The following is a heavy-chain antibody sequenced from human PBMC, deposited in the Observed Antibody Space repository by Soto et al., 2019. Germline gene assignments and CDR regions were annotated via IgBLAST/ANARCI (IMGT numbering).Heavy chain of an antibody. CDR3: ARGSSRWDY. V-gene: IGHV4-4*07. J-gene: IGHJ4*02. D-gene: IGHD6-13*01. CDR2: ICSGGRN. Sequence: QVQLQESGPGLVKPSETLSLTCTVSGGSISSFYWCWIRQPAGKGLEWIGRICSGGRNNYNPSLKSRVTMSVDTSKNQCSLRLSSVTAADTAMYYCARGSSRWDYWGQGTLVTVSS. CDR1: GGSISSFY.